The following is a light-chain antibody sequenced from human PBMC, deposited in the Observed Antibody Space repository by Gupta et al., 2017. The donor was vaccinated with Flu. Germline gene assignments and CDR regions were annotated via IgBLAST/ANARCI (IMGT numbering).Light chain of an antibody. V-gene: IGLV2-18*02. J-gene: IGLJ1*01. CDR3: SSYTSSYTFV. CDR2: EVS. CDR1: SFDVSTYNR. Sequence: QSALTQPPSVSGSPGQSVTISCTGTSFDVSTYNRVSWYQQSPGTVPKLMIYEVSKRPSGVPDRFSGSKSGNTASLTISGLQGEDEADYYCSSYTSSYTFVFGTGTKVTVL.